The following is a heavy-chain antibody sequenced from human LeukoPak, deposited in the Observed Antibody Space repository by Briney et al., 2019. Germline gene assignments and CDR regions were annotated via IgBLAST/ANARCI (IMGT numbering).Heavy chain of an antibody. CDR2: IYWDDDK. Sequence: SGPTLVKPTQTLTLTCTFSGFSLSTRGVGVGWIRQPPGEALEWLALIYWDDDKRYSPSLKSRLTITKDTSKNQVVLTMTNMDPVDTASYYCARDSSGYLGFDYWGQGTLVTVSS. D-gene: IGHD3-22*01. J-gene: IGHJ4*02. CDR1: GFSLSTRGVG. CDR3: ARDSSGYLGFDY. V-gene: IGHV2-5*02.